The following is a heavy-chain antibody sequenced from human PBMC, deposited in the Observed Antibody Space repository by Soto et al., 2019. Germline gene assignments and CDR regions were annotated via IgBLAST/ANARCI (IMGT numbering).Heavy chain of an antibody. CDR2: INHSGST. CDR1: GGSFSGFY. D-gene: IGHD2-15*01. CDR3: VSKLGSCTGGSCNWYFDL. J-gene: IGHJ2*01. Sequence: QVQLQQWGAGLLKPSETLSLTCAVYGGSFSGFYRSWIRQPPGKGLEWIGEINHSGSTNYNPSLKSRVTISADTSKNQFSLQLSSVTAADTAVYYCVSKLGSCTGGSCNWYFDLWGRGTLVTVSS. V-gene: IGHV4-34*01.